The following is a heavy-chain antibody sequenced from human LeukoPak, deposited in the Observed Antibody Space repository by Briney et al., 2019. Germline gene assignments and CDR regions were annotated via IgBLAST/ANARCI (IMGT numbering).Heavy chain of an antibody. CDR2: IDPEFGDT. Sequence: ASVKVSCKTSGYNFADYFLHWVQQAPGKGLEWIGRIDPEFGDTKYATRFQGRVTTIADPSTDTAYLDLSGLRSEDTALYYCATGPRNIWDYWGQGTLVTVSS. V-gene: IGHV1-69-2*01. J-gene: IGHJ4*02. CDR1: GYNFADYF. CDR3: ATGPRNIWDY. D-gene: IGHD1-14*01.